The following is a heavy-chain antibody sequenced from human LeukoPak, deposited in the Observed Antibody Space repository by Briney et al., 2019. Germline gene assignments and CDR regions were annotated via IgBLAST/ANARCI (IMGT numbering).Heavy chain of an antibody. Sequence: GRSLRLSCTASGFTFGDYAMSWVRQAPGKGLEWVGFSRSKAYGGTTEYAASVKGRFTISRDDSKSIAYLQMDSLKTEDTAVYYCTRDGYYDYVWGSYDHWGQGTLVTVSS. D-gene: IGHD3-16*01. J-gene: IGHJ4*02. V-gene: IGHV3-49*04. CDR3: TRDGYYDYVWGSYDH. CDR2: SRSKAYGGTT. CDR1: GFTFGDYA.